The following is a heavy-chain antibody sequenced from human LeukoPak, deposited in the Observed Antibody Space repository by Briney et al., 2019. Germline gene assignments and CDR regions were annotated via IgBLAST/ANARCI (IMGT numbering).Heavy chain of an antibody. V-gene: IGHV4-59*01. Sequence: SETLSLTCTVSGGSISSYYWSWIRQPPGKGLEWIGYIYYSGSTNYNPSLKSRVTISVDTSKNQFSLKLSSVTAADTAVYYCARVLTGYSSSWYFDYWGQGTLVTVSS. CDR2: IYYSGST. CDR3: ARVLTGYSSSWYFDY. D-gene: IGHD6-13*01. J-gene: IGHJ4*02. CDR1: GGSISSYY.